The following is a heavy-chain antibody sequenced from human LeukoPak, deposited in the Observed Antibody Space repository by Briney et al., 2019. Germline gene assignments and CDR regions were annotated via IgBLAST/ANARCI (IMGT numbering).Heavy chain of an antibody. CDR2: ISYDGSNK. V-gene: IGHV3-30*18. Sequence: GRSLRLSCAASGFTFSSYGMHWVRQAPGKGLEWVAVISYDGSNKYYADSVKGRFTISRDNSKNTLYLQMNSLRAEDTAVYYCAKGGANYDSSGYLDYWGQGTLVTVSS. CDR1: GFTFSSYG. J-gene: IGHJ4*02. D-gene: IGHD3-22*01. CDR3: AKGGANYDSSGYLDY.